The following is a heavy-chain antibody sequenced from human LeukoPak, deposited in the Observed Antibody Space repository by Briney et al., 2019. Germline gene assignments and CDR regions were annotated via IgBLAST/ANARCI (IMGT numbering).Heavy chain of an antibody. CDR3: ARERGVSHPFDY. V-gene: IGHV3-30*04. Sequence: GGSLRLSCAASGFTFSSYAMHWVRQAPGKGLEWVAVISYDGSNKYYADSVEGRFTISRDNSKNTLYLQMNSLRAEDTAVYYCARERGVSHPFDYWGQGTLVTVSS. CDR2: ISYDGSNK. D-gene: IGHD2-21*01. J-gene: IGHJ4*02. CDR1: GFTFSSYA.